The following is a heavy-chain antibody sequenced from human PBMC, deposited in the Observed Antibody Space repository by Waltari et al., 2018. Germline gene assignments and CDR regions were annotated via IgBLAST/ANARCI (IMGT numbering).Heavy chain of an antibody. D-gene: IGHD7-27*01. CDR2: IYHSGST. V-gene: IGHV4-38-2*01. CDR3: ARLLGSAFDY. Sequence: QVQLQESGPGLVKPSETLSLTCAVSGYSISSGYYWGWIRQPPGKGLEWIGSIYHSGSTYYNPSLNSRVTISVDTSKNQFSLKLSSVTAADTAVYYCARLLGSAFDYWGQGTLVTVSS. J-gene: IGHJ4*02. CDR1: GYSISSGYY.